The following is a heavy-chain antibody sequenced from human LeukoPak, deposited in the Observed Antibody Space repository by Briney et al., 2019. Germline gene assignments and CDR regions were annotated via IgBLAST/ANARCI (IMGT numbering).Heavy chain of an antibody. Sequence: ASVKVSCKASGYTFTDYYINWVRQAPGQGLEWIGWINPNSGDTNYAQKFQDRVTMTRDTSISTAYIELNFLRSDDTAVFYCARGDYYGSGSYYNRRYYYMDVWGKGTTVTVSS. CDR1: GYTFTDYY. J-gene: IGHJ6*03. CDR2: INPNSGDT. V-gene: IGHV1-2*02. CDR3: ARGDYYGSGSYYNRRYYYMDV. D-gene: IGHD3-10*01.